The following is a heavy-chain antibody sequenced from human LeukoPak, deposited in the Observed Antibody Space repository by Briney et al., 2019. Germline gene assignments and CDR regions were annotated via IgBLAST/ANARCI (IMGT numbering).Heavy chain of an antibody. Sequence: PGGSLRLSCGASGFNFGYYWMHWVRQAPGKGLEWVSGLNWNGGSTGYADSVKGRFTISRDNARNSLYLQMNSLRTEDTALYYCATHSYYYGSGSYPHYLDYWGQGTLVTVSA. J-gene: IGHJ4*02. CDR3: ATHSYYYGSGSYPHYLDY. CDR1: GFNFGYYW. V-gene: IGHV3-20*04. CDR2: LNWNGGST. D-gene: IGHD3-10*01.